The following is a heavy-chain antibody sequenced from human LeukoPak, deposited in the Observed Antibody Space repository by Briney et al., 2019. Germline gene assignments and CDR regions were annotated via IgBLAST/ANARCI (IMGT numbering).Heavy chain of an antibody. V-gene: IGHV4-30-2*01. Sequence: SQTLSLTCAVSGGSISSGGYSWSWIRQPPGTGLEWIGEINHSGSTNYNPSLKSRVTISVDTSKNQFSLKLSSVTAADTAVYYCARGWDGGLLGYWGQGTLVTVSS. CDR1: GGSISSGGYS. D-gene: IGHD2-15*01. CDR3: ARGWDGGLLGY. J-gene: IGHJ4*02. CDR2: INHSGST.